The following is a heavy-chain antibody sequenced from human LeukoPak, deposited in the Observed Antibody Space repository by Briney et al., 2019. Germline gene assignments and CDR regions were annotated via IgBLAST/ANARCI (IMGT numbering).Heavy chain of an antibody. J-gene: IGHJ2*01. V-gene: IGHV3-21*04. Sequence: GGSLRLSCAASGFTFSSYSMNWVRQAPGKGLEWVSSISSSSSYIYYADSVKGRFTISRDDSKNTAYLQMNSLKTEDTAVYYCTRLYTRGDFDLWGRGTLVTVSS. CDR3: TRLYTRGDFDL. CDR1: GFTFSSYS. CDR2: ISSSSSYI. D-gene: IGHD2-2*02.